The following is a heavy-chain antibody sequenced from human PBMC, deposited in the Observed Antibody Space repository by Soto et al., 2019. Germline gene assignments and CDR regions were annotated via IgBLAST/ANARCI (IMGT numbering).Heavy chain of an antibody. J-gene: IGHJ4*02. CDR1: GFTFDDYA. D-gene: IGHD4-17*01. Sequence: EVQLVESGGGLVQPGRSLRLSCAASGFTFDDYAMHWVRQAPGKGLEWVSGISWNSGSIGYADSVKGRFTISRDNAKNSLYLQMNSLRAEDTALYYCAKGGYMTTVTSYNFDYWGQGTLVTVSS. CDR2: ISWNSGSI. V-gene: IGHV3-9*01. CDR3: AKGGYMTTVTSYNFDY.